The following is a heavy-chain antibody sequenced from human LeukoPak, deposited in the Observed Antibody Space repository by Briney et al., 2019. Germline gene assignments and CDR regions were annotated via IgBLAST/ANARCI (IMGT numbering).Heavy chain of an antibody. J-gene: IGHJ5*02. CDR3: ARGTDIVVVVAATWSWFDP. CDR1: GYTFTSYY. Sequence: EASVNVSCKASGYTFTSYYMHWVRQAPGQGLEWMGIINPSGGSTSYAQKFQGRVTMTRDTSTSTVYMELSSLRSEDTAVYYCARGTDIVVVVAATWSWFDPWGQGTLVTVSS. D-gene: IGHD2-15*01. V-gene: IGHV1-46*01. CDR2: INPSGGST.